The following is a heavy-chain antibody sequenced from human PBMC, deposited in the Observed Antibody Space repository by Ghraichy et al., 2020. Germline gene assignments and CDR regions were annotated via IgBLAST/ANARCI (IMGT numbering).Heavy chain of an antibody. V-gene: IGHV4-59*08. CDR1: GGSIGCYY. D-gene: IGHD5-12*01. CDR2: IYYSGGS. J-gene: IGHJ5*02. Sequence: SETLSLTCTVSGGSIGCYYWNWIRQPPGKALEWIGYIYYSGGSNYNHYLKSRVSMSLDTSEGQFSLNLTSVTAADTAVYYCARSTGYSRSNWFDPWGQGSLVVVSA. CDR3: ARSTGYSRSNWFDP.